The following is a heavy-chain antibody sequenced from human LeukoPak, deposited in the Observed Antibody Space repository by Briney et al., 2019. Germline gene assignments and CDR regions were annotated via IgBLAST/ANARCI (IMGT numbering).Heavy chain of an antibody. CDR2: ISSYSGKT. J-gene: IGHJ4*02. V-gene: IGHV1-18*01. D-gene: IGHD3-10*01. CDR1: GYNFVTHG. CDR3: ARGQVGFGGLWDSWDY. Sequence: GASVKVSCKASGYNFVTHGINWVRQAPGQGLEWMGWISSYSGKTNYVQKFQGRLTMTRDTSTSTAYMELRSLRSDDTAVYYCARGQVGFGGLWDSWDYWGQGTLVTVSS.